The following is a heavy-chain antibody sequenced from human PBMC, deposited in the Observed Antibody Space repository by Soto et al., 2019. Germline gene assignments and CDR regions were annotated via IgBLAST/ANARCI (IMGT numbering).Heavy chain of an antibody. Sequence: QVQLVESGGGVVQPGRSLTLSCAASGFSFSSYGMHWVRQAPGKGLEWVAVISYDVTNKYYADSVKGRFTISRDNSKNTLYLQMNSLRAEDTAVYYCAQDLRIAVAGTDYFDSWGQGTLVTVSS. D-gene: IGHD6-19*01. V-gene: IGHV3-30*18. CDR3: AQDLRIAVAGTDYFDS. CDR1: GFSFSSYG. CDR2: ISYDVTNK. J-gene: IGHJ4*02.